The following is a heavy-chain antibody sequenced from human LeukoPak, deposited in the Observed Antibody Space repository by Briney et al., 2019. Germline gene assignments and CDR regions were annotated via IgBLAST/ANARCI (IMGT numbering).Heavy chain of an antibody. D-gene: IGHD6-13*01. CDR3: AKAAAAPGFDF. CDR1: GVTLSSYA. Sequence: GGSLRPSCAASGVTLSSYALNWVRQAPGKGLEWVATVSGSGDRMYHADSVKGRFTISRDNSKNTIYLQMNSLRAEDTALYYCAKAAAAPGFDFWGQGTLVTVSS. CDR2: VSGSGDRM. V-gene: IGHV3-23*01. J-gene: IGHJ4*02.